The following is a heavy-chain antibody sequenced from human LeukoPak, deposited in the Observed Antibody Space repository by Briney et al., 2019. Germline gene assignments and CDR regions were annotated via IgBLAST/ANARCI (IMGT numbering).Heavy chain of an antibody. CDR1: GFPFGSYV. Sequence: GGSLRLSCEGSGFPFGSYVMSWVRQAPGKGLEWIAYINHNAEMIFYPDFVKGRFTISRDDPKKSLYLQMNALRYEDTAIYYCARDHDWAFDLWGQGTLVTVSS. J-gene: IGHJ4*02. CDR2: INHNAEMI. CDR3: ARDHDWAFDL. D-gene: IGHD3-9*01. V-gene: IGHV3-48*02.